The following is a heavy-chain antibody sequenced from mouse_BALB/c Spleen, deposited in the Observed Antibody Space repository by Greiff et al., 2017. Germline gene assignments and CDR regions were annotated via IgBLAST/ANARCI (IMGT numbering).Heavy chain of an antibody. CDR2: INPSTGYT. CDR1: GYTFTSYW. CDR3: ARFYYGN. D-gene: IGHD2-1*01. Sequence: VQRVESGAELAKPGASVKMSCKASGYTFTSYWMHWVKQRPGQGLEWIGYINPSTGYTEYNQKFKDKATLTADKSSSTAYMQLSSLTSEDSAVYYCARFYYGNWGQGTTLTVSS. J-gene: IGHJ2*01. V-gene: IGHV1-7*01.